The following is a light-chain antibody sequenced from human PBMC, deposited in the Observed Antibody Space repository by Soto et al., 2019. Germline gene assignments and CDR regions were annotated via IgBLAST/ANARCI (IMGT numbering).Light chain of an antibody. CDR2: DVS. CDR3: SSYTSVSSPLYV. V-gene: IGLV2-14*03. CDR1: SSDVGGYNY. J-gene: IGLJ1*01. Sequence: QSALTQPASVSGSPGQSITISCTGTSSDVGGYNYVSWYQQYPGKAPKLMIYDVSYRPSGVSNRFSGSKSGNTASLTISGLQAEDEADYYCSSYTSVSSPLYVFGTGTKATVL.